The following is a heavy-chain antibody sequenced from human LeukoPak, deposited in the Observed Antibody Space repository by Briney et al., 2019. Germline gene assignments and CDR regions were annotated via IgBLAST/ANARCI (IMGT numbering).Heavy chain of an antibody. D-gene: IGHD1-26*01. J-gene: IGHJ4*02. CDR1: GFTFSNYA. V-gene: IGHV3-23*01. CDR2: ISNSGETI. CDR3: AKGKGTGSYYYFDY. Sequence: GGSLRLSCAASGFTFSNYAMSWVRQAPGEGLEWVSAISNSGETIHYADSVKGRFTISRDNSKNTLYLQMNSLTAEDTAVYHCAKGKGTGSYYYFDYWGQGTLVIVSS.